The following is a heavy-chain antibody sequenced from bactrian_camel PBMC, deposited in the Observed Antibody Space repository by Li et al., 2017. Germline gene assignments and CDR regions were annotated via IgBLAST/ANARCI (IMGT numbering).Heavy chain of an antibody. CDR2: ISGDGRWT. V-gene: IGHV3S7*01. Sequence: VQLVESGGGLVQPGGSLRLSCSTSGFTFADSAMNWIRQAPGKGPEWVASISGDGRWTFYGDSVKGRFTISRDNAIDTVYLHLSSLKSEDTALYYCTTPG. CDR1: GFTFADSA. D-gene: IGHD3*01.